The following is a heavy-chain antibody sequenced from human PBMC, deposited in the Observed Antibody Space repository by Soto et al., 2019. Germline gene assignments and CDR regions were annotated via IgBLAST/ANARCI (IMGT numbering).Heavy chain of an antibody. V-gene: IGHV3-9*01. J-gene: IGHJ4*02. Sequence: GGSLRLSCAASGFTFDDYAMHWVRQAPGKGLEWVSGISWNSGSIGYADSVKGRFTISRDNAKNSLYLQMNSLRAEDTALYYCAKDLKSAAADYYFDYWGQGTLVTVSS. CDR2: ISWNSGSI. D-gene: IGHD6-13*01. CDR1: GFTFDDYA. CDR3: AKDLKSAAADYYFDY.